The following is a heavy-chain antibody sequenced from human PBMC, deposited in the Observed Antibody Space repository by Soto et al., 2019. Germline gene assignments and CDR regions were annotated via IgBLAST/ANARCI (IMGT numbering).Heavy chain of an antibody. D-gene: IGHD3-22*01. J-gene: IGHJ4*02. V-gene: IGHV1-69*01. Sequence: QVQLVQSGAEVKKPGSSVKVSCKASGGTFSSYGISWVRQAPGQGLEWMGRIIPIFGTTNYAQKFQGRVTITADESTSTAYMELSSLTSEDTAVYYCARANRGVGYSDSSPYSYLYYFDYWGQGTLVTVSS. CDR3: ARANRGVGYSDSSPYSYLYYFDY. CDR1: GGTFSSYG. CDR2: IIPIFGTT.